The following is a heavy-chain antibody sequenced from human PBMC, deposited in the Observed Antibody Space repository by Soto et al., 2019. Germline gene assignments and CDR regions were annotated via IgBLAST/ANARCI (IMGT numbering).Heavy chain of an antibody. V-gene: IGHV3-33*01. CDR2: IWYDGSNK. Sequence: GGSLRLSCAASGFTFSSYGMHWVRQAPGKGLEWVAVIWYDGSNKYYADSVKGRFTISRDNSKNTLYLQMNSLRAEDTAVYYCAREGCSGGSCSYYYYMDVWGKGTTVTVSS. CDR1: GFTFSSYG. CDR3: AREGCSGGSCSYYYYMDV. D-gene: IGHD2-15*01. J-gene: IGHJ6*03.